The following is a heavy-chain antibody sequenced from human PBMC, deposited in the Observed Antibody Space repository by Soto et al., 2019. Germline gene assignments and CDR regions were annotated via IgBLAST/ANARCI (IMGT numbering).Heavy chain of an antibody. Sequence: SETLSLTCAVYGGSFSRHQWTWIRQPPGKGLEWIGEINHGGSTNYNPPLTSRVTLSVDTSKNQFSLKLNSVTAADTDVYSGGRGISMSALVQTHAPDKYYLDTWSQGTLVTVSS. V-gene: IGHV4-34*01. J-gene: IGHJ1*01. D-gene: IGHD3-10*02. CDR2: INHGGST. CDR3: GRGISMSALVQTHAPDKYYLDT. CDR1: GGSFSRHQ.